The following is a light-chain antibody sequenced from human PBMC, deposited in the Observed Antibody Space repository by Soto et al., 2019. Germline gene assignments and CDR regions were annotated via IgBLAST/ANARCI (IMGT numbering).Light chain of an antibody. J-gene: IGKJ4*01. CDR1: QNIRSS. CDR2: DAS. CDR3: QQFHSWPLT. Sequence: EVVMTQSPSSLSASLGERVTLSCRASQNIRSSLAWYQQRPGQAPRLLIYDASTRATGIPARFSGSGSGTEFTLTISSLQSEDFAVYFCQQFHSWPLTFGGGTKVDIK. V-gene: IGKV3-15*01.